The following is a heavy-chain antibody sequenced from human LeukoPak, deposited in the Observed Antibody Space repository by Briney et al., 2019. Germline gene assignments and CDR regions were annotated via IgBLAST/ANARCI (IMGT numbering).Heavy chain of an antibody. D-gene: IGHD2-8*01. J-gene: IGHJ4*02. Sequence: SETLSPTCTVSGYSISSGYYWGWIRQPPGKGLEWIGEINHSGSTNYNPSLKSRVTISVDTSKNQFSLKLSSVTAADTAVYYCARRVYYFDYWGQGTLVTVSS. CDR1: GYSISSGYY. CDR2: INHSGST. CDR3: ARRVYYFDY. V-gene: IGHV4-38-2*02.